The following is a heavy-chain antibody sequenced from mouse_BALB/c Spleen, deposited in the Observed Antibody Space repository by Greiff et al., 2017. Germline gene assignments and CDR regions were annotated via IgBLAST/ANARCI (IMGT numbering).Heavy chain of an antibody. J-gene: IGHJ4*01. Sequence: VQLQQSGPGLVQPSQSLSITCTVSGFSLTSYGVHWVRQSPGKGLEWLGVIWSGGSTDYNAAFISRLSISKDNSKSQVFFKMNSLQANDTAIYYCARKGITTVVEPYYAMDYWGQGTSVTVSS. D-gene: IGHD1-1*01. CDR1: GFSLTSYG. CDR3: ARKGITTVVEPYYAMDY. CDR2: IWSGGST. V-gene: IGHV2-2*02.